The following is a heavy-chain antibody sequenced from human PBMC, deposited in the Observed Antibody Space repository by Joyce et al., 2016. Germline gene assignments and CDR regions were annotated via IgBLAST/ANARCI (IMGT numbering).Heavy chain of an antibody. Sequence: QVQLVQSGAEVKKPGSSVKVTCKASGGTFNSYAIRWVRQAPGQGLEWMGGIIPLIGTANYAQKFQGRGTITADESSSTGYMELSSLRFEDTAVYYCASLMGHCCGAACRPNFYHYDVDVWGQGTAVTVSS. CDR1: GGTFNSYA. V-gene: IGHV1-69*01. CDR2: IIPLIGTA. J-gene: IGHJ6*02. D-gene: IGHD2-15*01. CDR3: ASLMGHCCGAACRPNFYHYDVDV.